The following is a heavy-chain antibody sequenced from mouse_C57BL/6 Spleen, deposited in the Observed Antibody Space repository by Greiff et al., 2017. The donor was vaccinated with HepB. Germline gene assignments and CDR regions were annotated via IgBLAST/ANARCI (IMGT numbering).Heavy chain of an antibody. J-gene: IGHJ1*03. V-gene: IGHV1-50*01. CDR3: ARSGVATRYFDV. CDR1: GYTFTSYW. D-gene: IGHD1-1*02. Sequence: QVQLQQPGAELVKPGASVKLSCKASGYTFTSYWMQWVKQRPGQGLEWIGEIDPSDSYTNYNQKFKGKATLTVDTSSSTAYMQLSSLTSEDSAVYYCARSGVATRYFDVWGTGTTVTVSS. CDR2: IDPSDSYT.